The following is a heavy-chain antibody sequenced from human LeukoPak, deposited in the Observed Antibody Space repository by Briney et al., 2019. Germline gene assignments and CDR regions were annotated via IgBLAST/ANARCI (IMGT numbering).Heavy chain of an antibody. D-gene: IGHD5-18*01. CDR3: ARDTGYSYGYVLSEGDYYGMDV. CDR2: ISGSGGST. J-gene: IGHJ6*02. CDR1: GFTFSSYA. V-gene: IGHV3-23*01. Sequence: AGGSLRLSCAASGFTFSSYAMSWVRQAPGKGLEWVSAISGSGGSTYYADSVKGRFTISRDNSKNTLYLQMNSLRAEDTAVYYCARDTGYSYGYVLSEGDYYGMDVWGQGTTVTVSS.